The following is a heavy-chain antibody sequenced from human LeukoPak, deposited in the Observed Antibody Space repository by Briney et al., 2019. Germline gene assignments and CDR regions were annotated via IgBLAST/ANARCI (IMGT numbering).Heavy chain of an antibody. D-gene: IGHD6-13*01. CDR2: ISYNGGST. Sequence: PGGSLRLSCAASGFTFSSYAMHWVRQAPGKGLEFVSAISYNGGSTHYANSVKGRFTISRDNSKNTLYLQMGSLRADDMAVYYCARDPGGYSSWYAWSDFWGRGTLVTVSS. J-gene: IGHJ4*02. V-gene: IGHV3-64*01. CDR1: GFTFSSYA. CDR3: ARDPGGYSSWYAWSDF.